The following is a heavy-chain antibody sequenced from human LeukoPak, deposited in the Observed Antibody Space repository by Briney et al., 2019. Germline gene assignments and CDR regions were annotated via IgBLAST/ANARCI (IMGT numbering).Heavy chain of an antibody. J-gene: IGHJ4*02. CDR2: ISAYNGNT. Sequence: SVCASRAASLEAFSGVVITCGVRSPSQEVEEWGWISAYNGNTNYAQKLQGRVTMTTDASTSTVYMELRSLRSDDTAVYSCPRHYVWGSYRHHDYWGQGTLVTVSS. V-gene: IGHV1-18*01. CDR3: PRHYVWGSYRHHDY. D-gene: IGHD3-16*02. CDR1: LEAFSGVV.